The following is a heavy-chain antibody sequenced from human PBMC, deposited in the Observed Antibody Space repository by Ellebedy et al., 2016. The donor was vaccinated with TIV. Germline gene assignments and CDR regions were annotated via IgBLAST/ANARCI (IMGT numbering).Heavy chain of an antibody. Sequence: ASVKVSXXASGYTFTGYYMHWVRQAPGQGLEWMGWINPNSGGTNYAQKFQGRVTMTRDTSASTAYMELSSLRSEDTAVYYCARARPYIQTPRYYYYGMDVWGQGTTVTVSS. J-gene: IGHJ6*02. CDR3: ARARPYIQTPRYYYYGMDV. CDR1: GYTFTGYY. CDR2: INPNSGGT. V-gene: IGHV1-2*02. D-gene: IGHD4-23*01.